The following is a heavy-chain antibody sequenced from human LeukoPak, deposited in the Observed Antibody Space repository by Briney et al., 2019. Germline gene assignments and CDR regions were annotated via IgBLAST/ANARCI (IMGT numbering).Heavy chain of an antibody. J-gene: IGHJ3*02. D-gene: IGHD7-27*01. V-gene: IGHV4-59*01. CDR2: IYYSGST. CDR1: GGSISSYY. CDR3: ARATGNWGSGAFDI. Sequence: KASETLSLTCTVSGGSISSYYWSWIRQPPGKGLEWIGYIYYSGSTNYNPSLKSRVTISVDTSKNQFSLKLSSVTAADTAVYYCARATGNWGSGAFDIWGQGTMVTVS.